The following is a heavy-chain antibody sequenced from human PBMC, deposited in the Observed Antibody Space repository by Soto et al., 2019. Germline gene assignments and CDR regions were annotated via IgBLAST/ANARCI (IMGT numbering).Heavy chain of an antibody. CDR1: GFTFSNAW. CDR3: TTEWGYYYYYGMDV. J-gene: IGHJ6*02. D-gene: IGHD7-27*01. Sequence: GGSLRLSCAASGFTFSNAWMSWVRQAPGKGLEWVGRIKSKTDGGTTDYAAPVKGRFTISRDDSKNTLYLQMNSLKTEDTAVYYCTTEWGYYYYYGMDVWGQGTTVTVPS. V-gene: IGHV3-15*01. CDR2: IKSKTDGGTT.